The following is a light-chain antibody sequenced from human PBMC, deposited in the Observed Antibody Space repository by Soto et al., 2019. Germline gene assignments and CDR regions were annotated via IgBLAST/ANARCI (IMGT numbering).Light chain of an antibody. CDR1: SSNIGAGYE. V-gene: IGLV1-40*01. CDR2: GNR. CDR3: QSYDSRLFYV. J-gene: IGLJ1*01. Sequence: QYVRTHPPSVSWAPGHSVTISCTGSSSNIGAGYEVQWYQQLPGTAPKVLIFGNRNRTSGVPDRFSGSKSGTSASLAITGLQAEDEAHYYCQSYDSRLFYVFGSGTKVTVL.